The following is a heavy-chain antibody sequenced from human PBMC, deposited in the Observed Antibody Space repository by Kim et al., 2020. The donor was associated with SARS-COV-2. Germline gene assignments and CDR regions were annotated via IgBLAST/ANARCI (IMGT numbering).Heavy chain of an antibody. CDR1: GGTFSSYA. V-gene: IGHV1-69*13. J-gene: IGHJ6*02. CDR2: IIPIFGTA. CDR3: ARDRYYYDSSGSYYGMDV. Sequence: SVKVSCKASGGTFSSYAISWVRQAPGQGLEWMGGIIPIFGTANYAQKFQGRVTITADESTSTAYMELSSLRSEDTAVYYCARDRYYYDSSGSYYGMDVWGQGTTVTVSS. D-gene: IGHD3-22*01.